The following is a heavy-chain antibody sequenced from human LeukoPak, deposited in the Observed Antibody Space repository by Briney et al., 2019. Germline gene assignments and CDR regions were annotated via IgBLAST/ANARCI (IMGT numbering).Heavy chain of an antibody. CDR2: INPNSGGT. CDR1: GCTFTGYY. Sequence: SVKVSCKASGCTFTGYYMHWVRQAPGQGLEWMGWINPNSGGTNYAQKFQGRVTMTRDTSISTAYMELSRLRSDDTAVYYCARESDCSGGSCYPWWFDPWGQGTLVTVSS. J-gene: IGHJ5*02. D-gene: IGHD2-15*01. V-gene: IGHV1-2*02. CDR3: ARESDCSGGSCYPWWFDP.